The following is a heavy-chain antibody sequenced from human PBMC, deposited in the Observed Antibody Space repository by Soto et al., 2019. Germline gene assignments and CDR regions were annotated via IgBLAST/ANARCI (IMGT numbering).Heavy chain of an antibody. D-gene: IGHD2-15*01. CDR3: AKGRIVVVVAAQAFDI. J-gene: IGHJ3*02. CDR1: GFTFSSYA. CDR2: ISGSGSST. Sequence: GVLRLSCAASGFTFSSYAMSWVRQAPGKGLEWVSAISGSGSSTYYADSVKGRFTISRDNSKNTLYLQMNSLRAEDTAVYYCAKGRIVVVVAAQAFDIWGQGTMVTVSS. V-gene: IGHV3-23*01.